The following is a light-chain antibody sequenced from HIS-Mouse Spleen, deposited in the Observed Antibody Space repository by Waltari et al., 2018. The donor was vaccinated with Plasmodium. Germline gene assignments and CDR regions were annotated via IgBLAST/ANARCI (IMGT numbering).Light chain of an antibody. Sequence: YELTQPPSGSVSPGQTARTTCSGAAVPKKYAYWYQTKSDQAPLMVIYEDSKRPSGIPERFSGSSAWPIATLSISGAQVEDEADYYCYSTDSSGNHRVFGVWNKLTVL. V-gene: IGLV3-10*01. CDR3: YSTDSSGNHRV. J-gene: IGLJ3*02. CDR2: EDS. CDR1: AVPKKY.